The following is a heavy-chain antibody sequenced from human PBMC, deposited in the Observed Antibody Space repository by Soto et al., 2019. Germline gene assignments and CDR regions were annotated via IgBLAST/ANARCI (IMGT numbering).Heavy chain of an antibody. Sequence: PGESLKISCKGSGYSFTSYWIGWVRQMPGKGLKWMGIIYPGDSDTRYSPYFQGQVTISADKSISTAYLQWSSLKASDTAMYYCARGSRGIRRSKDIVVLPDTSKGEYYYYYMDVWGKGTTVTVSS. D-gene: IGHD2-15*01. V-gene: IGHV5-51*01. CDR1: GYSFTSYW. CDR3: ARGSRGIRRSKDIVVLPDTSKGEYYYYYMDV. J-gene: IGHJ6*03. CDR2: IYPGDSDT.